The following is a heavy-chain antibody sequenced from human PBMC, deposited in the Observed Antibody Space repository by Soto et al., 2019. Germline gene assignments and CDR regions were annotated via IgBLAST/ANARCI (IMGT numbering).Heavy chain of an antibody. CDR3: ARGPRFEYSSSSGLRGRAFDI. Sequence: SETLSLTCAVYGGSFSGYYWSWIRQPPGKGLEWIGEINHSGSTNYNPSLKSRVTISVDTSKNQFSLKLSSVTAADTAVYYCARGPRFEYSSSSGLRGRAFDIWGQGTMVTVSS. CDR1: GGSFSGYY. J-gene: IGHJ3*02. CDR2: INHSGST. D-gene: IGHD6-6*01. V-gene: IGHV4-34*01.